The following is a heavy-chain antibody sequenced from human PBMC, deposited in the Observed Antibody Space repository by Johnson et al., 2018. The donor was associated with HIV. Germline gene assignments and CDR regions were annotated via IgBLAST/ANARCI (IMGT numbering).Heavy chain of an antibody. Sequence: QVQLVESGGGLVQPGGSLRVSCAASGFTFSSYAMSWVRQAPGKGLEWVAFIRYDGSNKYYSDSVKGRFTISRDNSKNTLYLQMNSLRPEDTAVYYCAKDQLVGATYAAFDIWGQGTMVTVSS. D-gene: IGHD1-26*01. V-gene: IGHV3-30*02. CDR2: IRYDGSNK. CDR3: AKDQLVGATYAAFDI. J-gene: IGHJ3*02. CDR1: GFTFSSYA.